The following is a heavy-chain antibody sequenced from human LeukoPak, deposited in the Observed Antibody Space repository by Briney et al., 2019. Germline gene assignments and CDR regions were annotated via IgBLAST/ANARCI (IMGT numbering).Heavy chain of an antibody. D-gene: IGHD3-16*01. Sequence: GRSLRLSCAASGFTFSSYGMHWVRQAPGKGLEWVAVISYDGSNKYYADSVKGRFTISRDNSKNTLYLQMNSLRAEDTAVYYCAKDLGGSGDYWGQGTLVTVSS. J-gene: IGHJ4*02. V-gene: IGHV3-30*18. CDR3: AKDLGGSGDY. CDR2: ISYDGSNK. CDR1: GFTFSSYG.